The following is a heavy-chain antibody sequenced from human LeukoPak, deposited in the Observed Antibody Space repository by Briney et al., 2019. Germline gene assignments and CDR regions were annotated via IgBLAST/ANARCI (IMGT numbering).Heavy chain of an antibody. Sequence: NPSETLSLTCTVSGGSISSGDYYWSWIRQPPGKGLEWIGYIYYSGSTYYNPSLKSRVTISVDTSKNQFSLKLSSVTVADTAVYYCARGDVDTAMVPFDYWGQGALVTVSS. CDR2: IYYSGST. V-gene: IGHV4-30-4*01. CDR1: GGSISSGDYY. J-gene: IGHJ4*02. D-gene: IGHD5-18*01. CDR3: ARGDVDTAMVPFDY.